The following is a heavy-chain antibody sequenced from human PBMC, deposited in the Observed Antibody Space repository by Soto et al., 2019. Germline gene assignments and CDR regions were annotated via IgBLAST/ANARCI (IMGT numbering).Heavy chain of an antibody. CDR3: ARGHDFWSGYPDF. Sequence: EVQLVESGGGLVQPGGSLRLSCAASGFTFSSYWMSWVRQAPGKGLEWVANIKQDGSEKYYVDSVKGRFTISRDNAKNSLYLKMNSLRAEDTAVDYCARGHDFWSGYPDFWGQGTLVTVSS. V-gene: IGHV3-7*03. J-gene: IGHJ4*02. D-gene: IGHD3-3*01. CDR1: GFTFSSYW. CDR2: IKQDGSEK.